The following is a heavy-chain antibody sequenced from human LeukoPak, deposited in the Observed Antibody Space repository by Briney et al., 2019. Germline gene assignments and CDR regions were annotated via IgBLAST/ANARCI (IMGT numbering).Heavy chain of an antibody. D-gene: IGHD4-23*01. CDR2: IASDGSST. V-gene: IGHV3-74*01. Sequence: GGSLRLSCAASGFTFSSYWMNWVRHAPGKGLVWVSRIASDGSSTTYADSAKGRFSISRDNAKNTLYLQMNSLRVEDTAVYYCARGRPHGNDYWGQGTLVTVSS. CDR1: GFTFSSYW. CDR3: ARGRPHGNDY. J-gene: IGHJ4*02.